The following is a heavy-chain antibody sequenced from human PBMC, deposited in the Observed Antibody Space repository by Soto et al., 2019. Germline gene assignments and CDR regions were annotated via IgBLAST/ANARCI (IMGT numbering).Heavy chain of an antibody. D-gene: IGHD3-16*01. CDR1: GGSISSDC. V-gene: IGHV4-59*01. J-gene: IGHJ6*03. CDR3: ARGLEYYLDV. CDR2: IYYSGST. Sequence: TLSLTCTVSGGSISSDCWSWSRQPPGKELEWIGYIYYSGSTNYNPSLKSRVTISVATSKNQFSLKLSSVTAADTAVYYCARGLEYYLDVWGKGTTVTVSS.